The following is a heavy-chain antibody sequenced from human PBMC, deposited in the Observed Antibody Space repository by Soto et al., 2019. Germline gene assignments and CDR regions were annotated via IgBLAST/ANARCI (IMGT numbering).Heavy chain of an antibody. CDR1: GGTFKNYF. D-gene: IGHD2-21*01. J-gene: IGHJ6*02. CDR2: AVPGRNGT. CDR3: ANLVVTSRDYQYLYDLDV. Sequence: QVQLVQSGAEVKKPGSSVKVSCKTSGGTFKNYFVSWVRQAPGQGLEWMGKAVPGRNGTDYARKFQGRVTITADESTTTVYMELSSLRSDDTAVYYCANLVVTSRDYQYLYDLDVWGQGTAVIVSS. V-gene: IGHV1-69*11.